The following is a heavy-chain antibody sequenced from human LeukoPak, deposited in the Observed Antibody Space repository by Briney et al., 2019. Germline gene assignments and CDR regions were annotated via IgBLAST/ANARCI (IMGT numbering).Heavy chain of an antibody. Sequence: ASVSVSRKASGYTVTDYNIHWGRQAPGQRVEWVGWINTNSGGTKDGQKIQGRVTMTRDTSTSTGYMELRSVRSDDTAVYYCATSRYSGSSLHHWGQGPVVTVSS. CDR3: ATSRYSGSSLHH. V-gene: IGHV1-2*02. J-gene: IGHJ5*02. CDR1: GYTVTDYN. CDR2: INTNSGGT. D-gene: IGHD1-26*01.